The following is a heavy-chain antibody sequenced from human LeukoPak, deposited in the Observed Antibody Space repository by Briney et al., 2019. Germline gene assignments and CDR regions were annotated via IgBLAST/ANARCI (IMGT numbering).Heavy chain of an antibody. CDR1: GFTFSSYA. J-gene: IGHJ3*02. CDR2: ISYDGSIK. Sequence: GGSLRLSCAASGFTFSSYAMHWVRQAPGKGLEWVAVISYDGSIKYYADSVKGRFTIPRDNSKNTLYLQMNSLRAEDTAVYYCARSDYGDLADAFDIWGQGTMVTVSS. D-gene: IGHD4-17*01. V-gene: IGHV3-30*04. CDR3: ARSDYGDLADAFDI.